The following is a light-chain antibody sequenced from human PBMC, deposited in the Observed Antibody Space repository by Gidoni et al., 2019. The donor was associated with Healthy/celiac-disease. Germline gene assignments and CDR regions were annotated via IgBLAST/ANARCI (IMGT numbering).Light chain of an antibody. CDR1: QSVLYSSNNKNY. J-gene: IGKJ2*01. CDR2: WAS. CDR3: QQYYSTPYT. Sequence: DIVMTQSPDSLAVSLGERATINCKSSQSVLYSSNNKNYLAWYQPKPGQPPKLLIYWASTRESGVPDRFSGSGSGTDITLTISSLQAEDVAVYYCQQYYSTPYTFGQGTKLEIK. V-gene: IGKV4-1*01.